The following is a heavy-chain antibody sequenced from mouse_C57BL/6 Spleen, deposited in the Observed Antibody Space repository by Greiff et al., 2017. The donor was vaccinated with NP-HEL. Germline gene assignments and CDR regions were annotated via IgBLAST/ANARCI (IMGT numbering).Heavy chain of an antibody. D-gene: IGHD1-1*01. CDR3: ARYYGSSCLAWFAY. CDR2: ISDGGSYT. CDR1: GFTFSSYA. Sequence: EVQLVESGGGLVKPGGSLKLSCAASGFTFSSYAMSWVRQTPEKRLEWVATISDGGSYTYYPDNVKGRFTISRDNAKNNLYRQMSHLTSEDTAMYYCARYYGSSCLAWFAYWGQGTLVTVSA. J-gene: IGHJ3*01. V-gene: IGHV5-4*01.